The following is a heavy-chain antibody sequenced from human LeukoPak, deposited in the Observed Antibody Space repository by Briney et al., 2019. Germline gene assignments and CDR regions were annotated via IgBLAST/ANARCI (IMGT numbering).Heavy chain of an antibody. CDR1: GGSISSYY. CDR2: IYYSGST. V-gene: IGHV4-59*01. D-gene: IGHD2-15*01. J-gene: IGHJ3*02. CDR3: ARDRNCSGGSCYHDAFDI. Sequence: SETLSLTCTVSGGSISSYYWSWIRQPPGKGLEWIGYIYYSGSTNYNPSLKSRVTISVDTSKNQFSLKLSSVTAADTAVCYCARDRNCSGGSCYHDAFDIWGQGTMVTVSS.